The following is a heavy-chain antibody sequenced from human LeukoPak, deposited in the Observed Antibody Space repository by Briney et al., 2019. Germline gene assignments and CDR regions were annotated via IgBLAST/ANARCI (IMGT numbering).Heavy chain of an antibody. Sequence: GGSLRLSCAASGFTFNTFAMTWVRQAPGKGLEWVSSISGSGTTSYYADSVKGRFTISRDNSNYTLFLQMNGLRAEDTALYYCVKDANYYDSSGYLIPFDYWGLGTLVTVSS. CDR1: GFTFNTFA. CDR2: ISGSGTTS. CDR3: VKDANYYDSSGYLIPFDY. D-gene: IGHD3-22*01. V-gene: IGHV3-23*01. J-gene: IGHJ4*02.